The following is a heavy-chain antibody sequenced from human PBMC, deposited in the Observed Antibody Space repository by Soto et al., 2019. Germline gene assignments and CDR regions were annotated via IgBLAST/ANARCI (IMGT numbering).Heavy chain of an antibody. J-gene: IGHJ4*02. D-gene: IGHD5-18*01. CDR2: INAGNGNT. CDR3: APHTLDTGMPSGY. CDR1: GYTFTSYA. V-gene: IGHV1-3*01. Sequence: ASVKVSCKASGYTFTSYAIHWVRQAPGQRLEWMGWINAGNGNTKYSQKFQGRVTITRDTSASTAYMELSSLRSDDTAVYYCAPHTLDTGMPSGYWGQGTLVTVSS.